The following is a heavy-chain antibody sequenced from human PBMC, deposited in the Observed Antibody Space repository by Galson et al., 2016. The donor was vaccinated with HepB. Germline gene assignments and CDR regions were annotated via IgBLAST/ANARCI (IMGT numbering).Heavy chain of an antibody. J-gene: IGHJ5*02. CDR1: GFTFSSYA. V-gene: IGHV3-7*03. CDR3: AKAAQYCSSTSCRNWFDP. Sequence: SLRLSCAASGFTFSSYAMSWVRQAPGKGLEWVAQINQDANEKYYVDSVKGRFTISRDNAKDSLYLQMNSLRTEDTALYYCAKAAQYCSSTSCRNWFDPWGLGTLVTVSS. D-gene: IGHD2-2*01. CDR2: INQDANEK.